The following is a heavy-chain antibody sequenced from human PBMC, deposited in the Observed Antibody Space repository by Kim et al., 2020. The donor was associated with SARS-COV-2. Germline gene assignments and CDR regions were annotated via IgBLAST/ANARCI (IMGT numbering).Heavy chain of an antibody. Sequence: SLKSRVTISVDTSKNQFSLKLSSVTAADTAVYYCARDPVVVTATRGAFDIWGQGTMVTVSS. CDR3: ARDPVVVTATRGAFDI. J-gene: IGHJ3*02. D-gene: IGHD2-21*02. V-gene: IGHV4-31*02.